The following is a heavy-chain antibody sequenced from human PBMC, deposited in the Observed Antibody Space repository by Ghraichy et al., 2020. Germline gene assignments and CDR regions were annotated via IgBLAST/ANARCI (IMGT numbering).Heavy chain of an antibody. CDR1: GDSVSSNSAA. CDR2: TYYRSKWYF. V-gene: IGHV6-1*01. CDR3: ARDEEVSTTGHAFDI. J-gene: IGHJ3*02. Sequence: SQTLSLTCAISGDSVSSNSAAWNWIRQSPSGGLEWLGRTYYRSKWYFDYAVSVKSRITFNPDTSKNQFSLQLRSVTPEDTAVYYCARDEEVSTTGHAFDIWGQGTLLSVSS. D-gene: IGHD5-24*01.